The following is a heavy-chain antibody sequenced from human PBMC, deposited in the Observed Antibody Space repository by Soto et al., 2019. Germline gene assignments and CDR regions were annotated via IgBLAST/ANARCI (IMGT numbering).Heavy chain of an antibody. J-gene: IGHJ6*02. Sequence: QVQLVQSGAEVKKPGASVKVSCKASGYTFTSYYMHWVRQAPGQGLEWMGIINPSGGSTSYAQKFQGRVTMTRDTSTSTVYMELSSLRSEDTAVYYCARDRGRQQRVLGGMDVWGQGTTVTVSS. CDR1: GYTFTSYY. D-gene: IGHD6-13*01. CDR2: INPSGGST. V-gene: IGHV1-46*01. CDR3: ARDRGRQQRVLGGMDV.